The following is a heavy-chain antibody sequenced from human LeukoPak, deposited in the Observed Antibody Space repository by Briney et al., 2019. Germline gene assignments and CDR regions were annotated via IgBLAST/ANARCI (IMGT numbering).Heavy chain of an antibody. D-gene: IGHD2-2*01. CDR3: ARDGTSTDDY. J-gene: IGHJ4*02. Sequence: ASVRVSCKTSGYTFSNFGINWVRQAPGQGLEWMGWIGGNNDNPNYGQKFQGRFTVTTDSSTSTAYMELRNLRFDDTAVYYCARDGTSTDDYWGQGILVTVSS. CDR1: GYTFSNFG. CDR2: IGGNNDNP. V-gene: IGHV1-18*01.